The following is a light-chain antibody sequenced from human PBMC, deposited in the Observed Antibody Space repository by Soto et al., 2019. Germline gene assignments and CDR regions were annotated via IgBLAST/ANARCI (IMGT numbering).Light chain of an antibody. Sequence: QSALTQPASVSGSPGQSTTISCTGTSSDVGAYNYVAWYQHHPGKAPKLMIYDVSNRPSGVSNRFSASKSGNTASLTISGLQAEDEAEYYCSSYTSSRTRVFGGGTQLTVL. J-gene: IGLJ3*02. CDR1: SSDVGAYNY. CDR2: DVS. CDR3: SSYTSSRTRV. V-gene: IGLV2-14*03.